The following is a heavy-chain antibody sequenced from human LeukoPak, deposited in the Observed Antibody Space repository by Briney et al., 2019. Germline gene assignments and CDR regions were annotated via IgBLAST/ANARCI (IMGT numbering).Heavy chain of an antibody. Sequence: PSETLSLTCTVSGGSISGYYWSWIRQPAWKGLEWIGRMHSSGSTNYDPPLQSRVSMSVDTSKNQFSLNVSSTTAADTAVYYCARDFGHDSSGYYYGPPDYYYYYMDVWGKGTTVTVSS. J-gene: IGHJ6*03. CDR1: GGSISGYY. CDR2: MHSSGST. CDR3: ARDFGHDSSGYYYGPPDYYYYYMDV. V-gene: IGHV4-4*07. D-gene: IGHD3-22*01.